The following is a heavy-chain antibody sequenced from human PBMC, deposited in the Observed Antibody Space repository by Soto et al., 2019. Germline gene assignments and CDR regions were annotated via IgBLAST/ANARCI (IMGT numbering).Heavy chain of an antibody. CDR2: ITVGTGNT. CDR3: AAADSSGYYGG. Sequence: AASVKVSCKASGFIFTSFGVQWVRQARGQRLEWIGWITVGTGNTNYAQKFQERVTITRDMSTSTAYMELSSLRSEDTAVYYCAAADSSGYYGGWGQGTQVTVSS. CDR1: GFIFTSFG. J-gene: IGHJ4*02. D-gene: IGHD3-22*01. V-gene: IGHV1-58*01.